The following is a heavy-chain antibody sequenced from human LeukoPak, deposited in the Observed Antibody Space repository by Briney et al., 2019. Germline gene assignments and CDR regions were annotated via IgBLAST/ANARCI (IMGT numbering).Heavy chain of an antibody. J-gene: IGHJ6*04. Sequence: PGRSLRLSCAASGFTFSSYAMHWVRQAPGKGLEWVAVISYDGSNKYYADSVKGRFTISRDNSKNTLYLQMNSLRAEDTAVYYCAGELASCYYYYGMDVWGKGTTVTVSS. CDR3: AGELASCYYYYGMDV. CDR2: ISYDGSNK. V-gene: IGHV3-30*04. CDR1: GFTFSSYA. D-gene: IGHD3-3*02.